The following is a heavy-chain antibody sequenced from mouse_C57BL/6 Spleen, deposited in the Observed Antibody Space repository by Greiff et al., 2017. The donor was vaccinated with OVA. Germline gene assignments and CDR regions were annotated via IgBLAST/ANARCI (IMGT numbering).Heavy chain of an antibody. CDR2: IDPSDSET. V-gene: IGHV1-52*01. J-gene: IGHJ2*01. D-gene: IGHD1-1*01. Sequence: VQLQQPGAELVRPGSSVKLSCKASGYTFTSYWMHWVKQRPIQGLEWIGNIDPSDSETHSNQKFKDKATLTVDKSSSTAYMQLSSLTSEDSAVYYCAREGVGSSYFDYWGQGTTLTVSS. CDR3: AREGVGSSYFDY. CDR1: GYTFTSYW.